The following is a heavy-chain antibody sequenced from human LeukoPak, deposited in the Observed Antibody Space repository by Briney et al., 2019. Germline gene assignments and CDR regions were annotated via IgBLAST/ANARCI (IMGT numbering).Heavy chain of an antibody. CDR1: GYSFTSYW. Sequence: GESLKISCKGSGYSFTSYWIGWVRQMPGKGLEWMGIIYPGDSDTRYSPSFQGQVTISADKAISTAYLQWSSLKASDTAMYYCARHSPTYYYDSSGPGAFDSWGQGTMVTVSS. CDR2: IYPGDSDT. V-gene: IGHV5-51*01. J-gene: IGHJ3*02. CDR3: ARHSPTYYYDSSGPGAFDS. D-gene: IGHD3-22*01.